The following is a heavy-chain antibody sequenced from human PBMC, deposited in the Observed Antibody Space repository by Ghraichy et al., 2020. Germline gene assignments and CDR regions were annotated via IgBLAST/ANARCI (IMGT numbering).Heavy chain of an antibody. V-gene: IGHV4-4*07. Sequence: SETLSLTCSVSGGSIGGSFWSWIRQPAGKGLEWIGRIYAGESANYIYSSGSSSYNPSLKSRVSVSVDTSKNQISRKFISMTAAATAVYYCARDQGFTPAGDAWDTWGQVTMGSVSS. D-gene: IGHD2-15*01. CDR3: ARDQGFTPAGDAWDT. CDR1: GGSIGGSF. J-gene: IGHJ3*02. CDR2: IYAGESANYIYSSGSS.